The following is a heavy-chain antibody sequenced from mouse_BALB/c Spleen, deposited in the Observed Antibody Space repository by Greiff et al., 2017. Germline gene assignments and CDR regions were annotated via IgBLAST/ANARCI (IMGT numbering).Heavy chain of an antibody. CDR2: IWRGGST. V-gene: IGHV2-5-1*01. CDR3: AKSRWLLRAMDY. J-gene: IGHJ4*01. Sequence: VNLVESGPSLVQPSQSLSITCTVSGFSLTSYGVHWVRQSPGKGLEWLGVIWRGGSTDYNAAFMSRLSITKDNSKSQVFFKMNSLQADDTAIYYCAKSRWLLRAMDYWGQGTSVTVSS. CDR1: GFSLTSYG. D-gene: IGHD2-3*01.